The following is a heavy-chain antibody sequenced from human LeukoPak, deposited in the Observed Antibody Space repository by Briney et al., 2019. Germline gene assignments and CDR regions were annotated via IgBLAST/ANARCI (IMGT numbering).Heavy chain of an antibody. J-gene: IGHJ4*02. Sequence: SSSSTIYYADSVKGRFTISRDNAKNSLYLQMNSLRVDDTAVYYCARYIWDAFDYWGQGTLVTVSS. CDR2: SSSSTI. CDR3: ARYIWDAFDY. V-gene: IGHV3-48*01. D-gene: IGHD1-26*01.